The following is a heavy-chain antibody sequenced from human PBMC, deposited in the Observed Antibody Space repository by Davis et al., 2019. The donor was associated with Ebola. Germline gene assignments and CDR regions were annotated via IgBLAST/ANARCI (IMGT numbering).Heavy chain of an antibody. J-gene: IGHJ5*02. V-gene: IGHV4-61*05. CDR3: ARGPTSIAARILTLRRGGWFDP. Sequence: SETLSLTCTVSGVSISSSSDYWSWIRQPPGKGLEWIGYIYYSGSTNYNPSLKSRVTISVDTSKNQFSLKLSSVTAADTAVYYCARGPTSIAARILTLRRGGWFDPWGQGTLVTVSS. CDR1: GVSISSSSDY. CDR2: IYYSGST. D-gene: IGHD6-6*01.